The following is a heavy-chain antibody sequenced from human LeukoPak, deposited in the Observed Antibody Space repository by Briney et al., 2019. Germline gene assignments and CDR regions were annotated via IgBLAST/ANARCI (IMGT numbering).Heavy chain of an antibody. D-gene: IGHD3-10*01. CDR2: ISSSSSYI. CDR1: GFTFSSYS. Sequence: NPGGSLRLSCAASGFTFSSYSMNWVRQAPGKGLEWVSSISSSSSYIYYADSVKGRFTISRDNAKNSLYLQMNSLRAEDTAVYYCARDRARRITNAWGAFDIWGQGTMVTVSS. CDR3: ARDRARRITNAWGAFDI. V-gene: IGHV3-21*01. J-gene: IGHJ3*02.